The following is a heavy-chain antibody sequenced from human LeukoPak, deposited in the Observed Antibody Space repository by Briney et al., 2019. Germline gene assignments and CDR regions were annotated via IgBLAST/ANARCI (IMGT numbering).Heavy chain of an antibody. CDR1: GFTFSSYA. CDR3: AKDQGWRGYYDSSGYLFDY. V-gene: IGHV3-23*01. J-gene: IGHJ4*02. Sequence: PGGSLRLSCAASGFTFSSYAMSWVRQAPGKGLEWVSAISGSGGSTYYADSVKGRFTISRDNSKNTLYLQMNSLRAEDTAVYYCAKDQGWRGYYDSSGYLFDYWGQGTLVTVSS. CDR2: ISGSGGST. D-gene: IGHD3-22*01.